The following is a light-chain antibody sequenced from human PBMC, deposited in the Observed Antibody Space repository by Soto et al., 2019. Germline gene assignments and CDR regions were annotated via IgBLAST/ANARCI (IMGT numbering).Light chain of an antibody. J-gene: IGLJ2*01. CDR3: SSYTGSSPLVV. CDR2: DVS. V-gene: IGLV2-18*02. CDR1: SSDVGTYNH. Sequence: QLVLTQPPSVSGSPGQSVTISCTGTSSDVGTYNHVSWYQQPPGTAPKLMIYDVSNRPSGVPDRFSGSKSGNTASLTISGLQAEDEAEYYCSSYTGSSPLVVFGGGTKLTVL.